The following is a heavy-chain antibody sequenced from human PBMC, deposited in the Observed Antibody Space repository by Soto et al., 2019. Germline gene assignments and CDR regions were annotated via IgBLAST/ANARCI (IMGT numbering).Heavy chain of an antibody. CDR2: INAGNGNT. J-gene: IGHJ6*02. Sequence: SVKVSFKASRYIYTSYAMHWVRQAPGQRRECMGWINAGNGNTKYSQNFQGRVTITRDTSASTAYMELSSLRSEDTAVYYCARDKVTVRSYYYGMDVWGQGTTVTAP. CDR1: RYIYTSYA. CDR3: ARDKVTVRSYYYGMDV. D-gene: IGHD4-4*01. V-gene: IGHV1-3*01.